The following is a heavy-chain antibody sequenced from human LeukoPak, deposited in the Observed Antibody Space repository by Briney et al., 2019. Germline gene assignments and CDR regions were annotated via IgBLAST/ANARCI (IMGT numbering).Heavy chain of an antibody. Sequence: SETPSLTCAVSGGSISGYYWSWIIQPPGKGLKWIGEINHSGSTNYNPSLKSRVTISVDTSKNQFSLKLSSVTAADTAVYYCATDHSSSWYFDYWGQGTLVTVSS. J-gene: IGHJ4*02. V-gene: IGHV4-34*01. CDR2: INHSGST. D-gene: IGHD6-13*01. CDR3: ATDHSSSWYFDY. CDR1: GGSISGYY.